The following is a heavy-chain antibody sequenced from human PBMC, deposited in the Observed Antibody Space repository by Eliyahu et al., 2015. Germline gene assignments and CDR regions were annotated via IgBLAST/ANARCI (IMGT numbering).Heavy chain of an antibody. CDR3: ARGVFGELSHNFDY. CDR1: XXSISXGGYY. J-gene: IGHJ4*02. CDR2: IYYSGST. Sequence: QVQLQESGPGLVKPSQTLSLTCTVSXXSISXGGYYWXCIRQHPGKGLEWIGYIYYSGSTYYNPSLKSRVTISVDTSKNQFSLKLSSVTAADTAVYYCARGVFGELSHNFDYWGQGTLVTVSS. V-gene: IGHV4-31*03. D-gene: IGHD3-10*01.